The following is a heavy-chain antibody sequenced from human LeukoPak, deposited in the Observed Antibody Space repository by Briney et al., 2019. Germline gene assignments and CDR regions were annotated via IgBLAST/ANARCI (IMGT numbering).Heavy chain of an antibody. J-gene: IGHJ4*02. CDR1: GFTFSSYG. CDR2: ISSSSSYT. Sequence: GGSLRLSCAASGFTFSSYGMHWVRQAPGKGLEWVSSISSSSSYTYYADSVKGRFTISRDNAKNSLYLQMNSLRAEDTAVYYCARVPYGSGSSIDYWGQGTLVTVSS. CDR3: ARVPYGSGSSIDY. V-gene: IGHV3-21*01. D-gene: IGHD3-10*01.